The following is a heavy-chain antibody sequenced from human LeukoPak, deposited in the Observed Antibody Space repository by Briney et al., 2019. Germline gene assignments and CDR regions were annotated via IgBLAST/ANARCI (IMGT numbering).Heavy chain of an antibody. V-gene: IGHV3-21*01. J-gene: IGHJ6*02. CDR2: ISSSSSYI. CDR3: ARATIGGTKQASYYYYGMDV. CDR1: GFTFSSYS. Sequence: GGSLRLSCAASGFTFSSYSMNWVRQAPGKGLEWVSSISSSSSYIYYADSVKGRFTISRDNAKNSLYLQMNSLRAEDTAVYYCARATIGGTKQASYYYYGMDVWGQGTTVTVSS. D-gene: IGHD1-14*01.